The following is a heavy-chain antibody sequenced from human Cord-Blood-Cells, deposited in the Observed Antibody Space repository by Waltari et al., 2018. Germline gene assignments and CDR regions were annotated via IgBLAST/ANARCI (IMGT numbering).Heavy chain of an antibody. J-gene: IGHJ4*02. CDR2: IYWNDDK. V-gene: IGHV2-5*01. D-gene: IGHD3-3*01. CDR1: GFSLSTSGVG. CDR3: AHSGPDGYDFWSGYYRYYFDY. Sequence: QITLKESGPTLVKPTQTLTLTCTFSGFSLSTSGVGVGWIRQPPGKALEWLALIYWNDDKRYSPSLKSRLTITKDTSKNQVVLTMTNMDPVDTATYYCAHSGPDGYDFWSGYYRYYFDYWGQGTLVTVSS.